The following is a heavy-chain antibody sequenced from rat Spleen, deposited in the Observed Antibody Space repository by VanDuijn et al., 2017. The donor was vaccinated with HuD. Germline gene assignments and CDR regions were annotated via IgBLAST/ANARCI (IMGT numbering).Heavy chain of an antibody. V-gene: IGHV2-32*01. CDR1: GFSLTSYH. D-gene: IGHD1-11*01. CDR3: ARHLRVASGVMDA. Sequence: QVQLKESGPGLVQPSQTLSLTCTVSGFSLTSYHVHWVRQPPGKGLEWMGVMWSDGDTSYNSALKSRLSISRDTSKSQVFLKRNSLQPEDTGTYYCARHLRVASGVMDAWGQGAPVTVSS. CDR2: MWSDGDT. J-gene: IGHJ4*01.